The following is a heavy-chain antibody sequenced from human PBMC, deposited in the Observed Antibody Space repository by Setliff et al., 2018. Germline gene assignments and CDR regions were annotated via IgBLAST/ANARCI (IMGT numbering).Heavy chain of an antibody. Sequence: GASVKVSCKASGYTFTGYYIHWVRQAPGQGLEWMGGIIPIFGTANYAQKFQGRVTITTDESTSTAYMELSSLRSEDTAVYYCARGRGAAAAYYYYYYMDVWGKGTTVTVSS. V-gene: IGHV1-69*05. CDR2: IIPIFGTA. CDR3: ARGRGAAAAYYYYYYMDV. CDR1: GYTFTGYY. J-gene: IGHJ6*03. D-gene: IGHD6-13*01.